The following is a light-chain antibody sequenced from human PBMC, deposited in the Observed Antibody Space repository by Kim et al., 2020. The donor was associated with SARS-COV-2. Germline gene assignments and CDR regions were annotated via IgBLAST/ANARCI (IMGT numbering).Light chain of an antibody. Sequence: GQWITISCTGSSSDVGVYNYVSWYQQHPRKAPQLIIYDVNNRPSGVSSRFSGSKSGNTASLTISGLQAEDEADYYCSSYTSSSTWVFGGGTQLTVL. V-gene: IGLV2-14*03. CDR2: DVN. CDR3: SSYTSSSTWV. CDR1: SSDVGVYNY. J-gene: IGLJ3*02.